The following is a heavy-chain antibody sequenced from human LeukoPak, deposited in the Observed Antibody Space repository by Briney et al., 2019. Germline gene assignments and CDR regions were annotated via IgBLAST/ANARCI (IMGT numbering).Heavy chain of an antibody. Sequence: SQTLSLTCTVSGGSISSGSHYWTRIRQPAGKGLEYIGRVYSSGSTDSNPSLRSRLTMSVDTSKNQLSLKLTSVTAADTAVYYCARLGRFGALLPYYYYMDVWGKGTTVTVSS. V-gene: IGHV4-61*02. CDR2: VYSSGST. CDR1: GGSISSGSHY. J-gene: IGHJ6*03. D-gene: IGHD3-10*01. CDR3: ARLGRFGALLPYYYYMDV.